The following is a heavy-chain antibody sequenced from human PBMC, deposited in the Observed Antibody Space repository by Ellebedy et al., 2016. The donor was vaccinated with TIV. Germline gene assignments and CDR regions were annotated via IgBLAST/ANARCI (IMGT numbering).Heavy chain of an antibody. V-gene: IGHV3-30*03. Sequence: GGSLRLXXAVSGVTASNNYMSWVRQAPGKGLEWVAVISYDGSNRYYADSVKGRFTISRDNSKNTLYLQMNSLRAEDTAVYYCARRGPAAAPYYMDVWGKGTTVIVSS. J-gene: IGHJ6*03. CDR2: ISYDGSNR. CDR1: GVTASNNY. CDR3: ARRGPAAAPYYMDV. D-gene: IGHD6-13*01.